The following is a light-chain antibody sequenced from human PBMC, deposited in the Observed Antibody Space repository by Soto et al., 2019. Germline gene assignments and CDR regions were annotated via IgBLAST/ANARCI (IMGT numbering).Light chain of an antibody. V-gene: IGLV1-47*01. CDR1: SSSNGSNY. CDR3: AAWDDSLSAHVV. Sequence: QSVLTQPASATGTPGQRVTISCSGSSSSNGSNYVYWNQQLPGTAPKLLIYRNNQRPSGVPDRFSGSKSGTSASLAISGLRSEDEADYYCAAWDDSLSAHVVFGGGTKLTVL. J-gene: IGLJ2*01. CDR2: RNN.